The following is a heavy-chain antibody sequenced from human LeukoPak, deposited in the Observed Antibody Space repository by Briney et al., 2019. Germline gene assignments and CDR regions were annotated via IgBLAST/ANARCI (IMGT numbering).Heavy chain of an antibody. CDR3: AKDHNAGGYSYGPNEDAFDI. J-gene: IGHJ3*02. Sequence: PGGSLRLSCAASGFTFSSYAMSRVRQAPGKGLEWVSAISGSGGSTYYADSVKGRFTISRDNSKNTLYLQMNSLRAEDTAVCYCAKDHNAGGYSYGPNEDAFDIWGQGTVVTVSS. V-gene: IGHV3-23*01. D-gene: IGHD5-18*01. CDR2: ISGSGGST. CDR1: GFTFSSYA.